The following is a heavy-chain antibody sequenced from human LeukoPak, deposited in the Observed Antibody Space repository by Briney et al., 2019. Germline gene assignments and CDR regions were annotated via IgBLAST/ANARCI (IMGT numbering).Heavy chain of an antibody. Sequence: GASVKVSCKASGYTFTGYYMHWVRQAPGQGLEWMGWINPNSGGTNYAQKFQGRVTMTRDTSISTAYMELSRLRSDDTAVYYCARFCCEYSYGYPNDYWGQGTLVTVSS. CDR1: GYTFTGYY. J-gene: IGHJ4*02. CDR3: ARFCCEYSYGYPNDY. CDR2: INPNSGGT. V-gene: IGHV1-2*02. D-gene: IGHD5-18*01.